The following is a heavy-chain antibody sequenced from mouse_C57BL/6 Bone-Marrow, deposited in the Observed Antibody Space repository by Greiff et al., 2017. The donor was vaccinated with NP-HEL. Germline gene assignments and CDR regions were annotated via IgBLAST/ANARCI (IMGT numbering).Heavy chain of an antibody. V-gene: IGHV5-9-1*02. CDR1: GFTFSSYA. CDR2: ISSGGDYI. CDR3: TRDDGSSYGGFYYAMDY. J-gene: IGHJ4*01. Sequence: EVKLVESGEGLVKPGGSLKLSCAASGFTFSSYAMSWVRQTPEKRLEWVAYISSGGDYIYYADTVKGRSTISRDNARNTLYLQMSSLKSEDTAMYYCTRDDGSSYGGFYYAMDYWGQGTSVTVSS. D-gene: IGHD1-1*01.